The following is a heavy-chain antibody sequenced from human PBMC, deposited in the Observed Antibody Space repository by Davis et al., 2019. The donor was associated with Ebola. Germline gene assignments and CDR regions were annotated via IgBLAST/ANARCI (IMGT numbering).Heavy chain of an antibody. CDR2: IKHDGSEK. Sequence: PGGSLRLSCAVSGFIFRNYWMTWVRQTPGKGLEWVANIKHDGSEKYYVDSVRCRFTISRDNSKNTLYLQMGGLRAEDMAVYYFARGLQLGVLDLWGQGTLVTVSS. D-gene: IGHD3-16*01. CDR1: GFIFRNYW. J-gene: IGHJ4*02. V-gene: IGHV3-7*01. CDR3: ARGLQLGVLDL.